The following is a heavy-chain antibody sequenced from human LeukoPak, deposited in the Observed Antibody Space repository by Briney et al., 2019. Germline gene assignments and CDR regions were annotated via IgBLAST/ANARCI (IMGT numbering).Heavy chain of an antibody. V-gene: IGHV1-2*02. CDR3: ARASYLSSGWFDY. Sequence: GASVKVSCKASGYTFTGYYMHWVRQAPGQGLEWMGWINPNSGGTNYAQKFQGRVTMTRDTSISTAYMELSRLRSDDTAVYYCARASYLSSGWFDYWGQGTLVTVSS. J-gene: IGHJ4*02. D-gene: IGHD6-19*01. CDR2: INPNSGGT. CDR1: GYTFTGYY.